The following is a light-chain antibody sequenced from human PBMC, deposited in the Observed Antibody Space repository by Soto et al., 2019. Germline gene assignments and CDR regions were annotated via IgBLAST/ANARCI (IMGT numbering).Light chain of an antibody. CDR1: SSNVGGYNY. CDR2: DVR. V-gene: IGLV2-11*01. Sequence: QSALTQPRSVSGSPGQSVTISCTGTSSNVGGYNYVSWYQQHPGKAPKLMIYDVRKRPSGVPDRFSGSKSGNAASLTISGLQAEDEADYYCCSYAGGPYVFGTGTKVTVL. CDR3: CSYAGGPYV. J-gene: IGLJ1*01.